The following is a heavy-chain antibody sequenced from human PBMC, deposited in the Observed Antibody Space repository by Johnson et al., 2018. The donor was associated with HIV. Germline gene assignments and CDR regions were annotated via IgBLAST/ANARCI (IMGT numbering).Heavy chain of an antibody. CDR1: GFTFSSYG. J-gene: IGHJ3*02. D-gene: IGHD1-7*01. CDR2: IRYDGSNK. CDR3: ARVSPTGTTKGYAFDI. V-gene: IGHV3-30*02. Sequence: QVQLVESGGGVVQPGGSLRLSCAASGFTFSSYGMHWVRQAPGKGLEWVAFIRYDGSNKYYADSVKGRFTISRDNSKNTLYLQMNSLRAEDTAVYYCARVSPTGTTKGYAFDIWGQGTMVTVSS.